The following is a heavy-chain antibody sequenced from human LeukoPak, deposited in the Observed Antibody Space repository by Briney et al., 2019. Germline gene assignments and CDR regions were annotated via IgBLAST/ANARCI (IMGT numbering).Heavy chain of an antibody. CDR1: GGSISSYY. CDR3: ARGGGYCSSTSCLPLDY. Sequence: SETLSLTCTVSGGSISSYYWSWIRQPAGKGLEWIGRIYTSGSTNYNPSLKSRVTMSVDTSKNQFSLKLSSVTAADTAVYYCARGGGYCSSTSCLPLDYWGQGTLVTVSS. V-gene: IGHV4-4*07. J-gene: IGHJ4*02. D-gene: IGHD2-2*01. CDR2: IYTSGST.